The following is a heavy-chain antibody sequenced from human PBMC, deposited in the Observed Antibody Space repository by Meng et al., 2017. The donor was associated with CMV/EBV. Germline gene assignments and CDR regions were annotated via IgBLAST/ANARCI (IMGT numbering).Heavy chain of an antibody. Sequence: SVKVSCKASGGTFSSYAISWVRQAPGQGLEWMGGIIPIFGTANYAQKFQGRVTITTDESTSTAYMELSSLRSEDTAVYYCARAPIVVVPAAVPYYYYGVDVWGQGTTVTVSS. CDR1: GGTFSSYA. J-gene: IGHJ6*02. CDR2: IIPIFGTA. CDR3: ARAPIVVVPAAVPYYYYGVDV. V-gene: IGHV1-69*05. D-gene: IGHD2-2*01.